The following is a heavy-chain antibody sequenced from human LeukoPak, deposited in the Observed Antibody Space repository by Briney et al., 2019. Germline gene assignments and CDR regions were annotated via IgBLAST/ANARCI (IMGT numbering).Heavy chain of an antibody. CDR2: IWYDGSNK. CDR1: GFTFSSYG. Sequence: PGRSLGLSCAASGFTFSSYGMHWVRQAPGKGLEWVAVIWYDGSNKYYADSVKGRFTISRDNSKNTLYLQMNSLRAEDTAVYYCARDYKYAFDNWGQGTLVTVSS. J-gene: IGHJ4*02. CDR3: ARDYKYAFDN. V-gene: IGHV3-33*01. D-gene: IGHD5-24*01.